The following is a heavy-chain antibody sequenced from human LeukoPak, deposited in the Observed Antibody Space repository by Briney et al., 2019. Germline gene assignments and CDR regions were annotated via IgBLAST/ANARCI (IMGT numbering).Heavy chain of an antibody. CDR3: ARAQWLGFDY. CDR1: GGTFSSYA. CDR2: IIPIFGTA. D-gene: IGHD6-19*01. V-gene: IGHV1-69*06. Sequence: GASVKVSCKAPGGTFSSYAISWVRQAPGQGLEWMGGIIPIFGTANYAQKFQGRVTITADKSTSTAYMELSSLRSEDTAVYYCARAQWLGFDYWGQGTLVTVSS. J-gene: IGHJ4*02.